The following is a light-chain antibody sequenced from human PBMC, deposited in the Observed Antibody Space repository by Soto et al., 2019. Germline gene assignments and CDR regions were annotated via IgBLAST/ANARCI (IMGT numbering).Light chain of an antibody. CDR1: QSVSSSY. V-gene: IGKV3-20*01. CDR3: QQYVSSTLIT. J-gene: IGKJ3*01. CDR2: GAS. Sequence: EIVLTQSPGTLSLSPGERATLSCRASQSVSSSYLAWYQQTPGQAPRLLSYGASSRATGIPDRFSGSGSGTDFTLTISRLEREDFAVYDCQQYVSSTLITFVPGTKVDIK.